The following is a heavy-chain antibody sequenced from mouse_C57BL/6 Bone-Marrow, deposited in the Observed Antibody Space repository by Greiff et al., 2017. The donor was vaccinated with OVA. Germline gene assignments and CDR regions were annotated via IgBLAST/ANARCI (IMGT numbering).Heavy chain of an antibody. Sequence: QVQLQQSGAELARPGASVKLSCKASGYTFTSYGISWVQQSTGQGLEWIGEIYPRSGNSYSNEKFKGKGTLTADKSSSIAYWELRSVTSEDSAVYFCAKGCYGKGGLAYWGQGTLVTVSA. CDR3: AKGCYGKGGLAY. CDR2: IYPRSGNS. J-gene: IGHJ3*01. D-gene: IGHD2-1*01. CDR1: GYTFTSYG. V-gene: IGHV1-81*01.